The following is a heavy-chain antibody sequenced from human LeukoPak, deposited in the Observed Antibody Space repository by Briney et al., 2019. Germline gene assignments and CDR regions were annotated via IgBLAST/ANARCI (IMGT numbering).Heavy chain of an antibody. V-gene: IGHV1-69*06. CDR1: GGTFSSYA. Sequence: SVKVSCKASGGTFSSYAISWVRQAPGQGLEWMGGIIPIFGTANYAQRFQGRVTITADKSTSTAYMELSSLRSEDTAVYYCARGYCTNGVCYKMDYYYYMDVWGKGTTVTVSS. J-gene: IGHJ6*03. CDR2: IIPIFGTA. CDR3: ARGYCTNGVCYKMDYYYYMDV. D-gene: IGHD2-8*01.